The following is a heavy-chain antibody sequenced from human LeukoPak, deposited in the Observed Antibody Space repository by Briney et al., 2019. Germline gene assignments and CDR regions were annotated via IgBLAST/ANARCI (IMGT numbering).Heavy chain of an antibody. V-gene: IGHV4-34*01. Sequence: PSETLSLTCAVYGGSFSGYYWSWTRQPPGKGLEWIGEINHSGSTNYNPSLKSRVTISVDTSKNQFSLKLSSVTAADTAVYYCARGLRNLNYYYYYGMDVWGQGTTVTVSS. CDR1: GGSFSGYY. CDR2: INHSGST. J-gene: IGHJ6*02. D-gene: IGHD1-14*01. CDR3: ARGLRNLNYYYYYGMDV.